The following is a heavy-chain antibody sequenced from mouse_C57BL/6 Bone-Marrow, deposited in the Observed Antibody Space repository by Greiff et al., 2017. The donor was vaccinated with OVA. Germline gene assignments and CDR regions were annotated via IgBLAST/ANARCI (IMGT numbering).Heavy chain of an antibody. CDR1: GYTFTSYW. J-gene: IGHJ4*01. Sequence: VKLQQPGAELVMPGASVKLSCKASGYTFTSYWMHWVKQRPGQGLEWIGEIAPSDSYTNYNQKFKGKSTLTVDKSSSTAYMQLSSLTSEDSAVYYCARSGDYDAMDYWGQGTSVTVSS. CDR3: ARSGDYDAMDY. D-gene: IGHD3-1*01. CDR2: IAPSDSYT. V-gene: IGHV1-69*01.